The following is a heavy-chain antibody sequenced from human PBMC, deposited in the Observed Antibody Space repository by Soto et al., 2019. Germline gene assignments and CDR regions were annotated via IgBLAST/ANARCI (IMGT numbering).Heavy chain of an antibody. CDR2: IWYDGSNK. V-gene: IGHV3-33*01. CDR3: ARDLYDILTGYPVAWYYYGMDV. D-gene: IGHD3-9*01. CDR1: GFTFSSYG. Sequence: QSGGSLRLSCAASGFTFSSYGMHWVRQAPGKGLEWVAVIWYDGSNKYYADSVKGRFTISRDNSKNTLYLQMNSLRAEDTAVYYCARDLYDILTGYPVAWYYYGMDVWGQGTTVTVSS. J-gene: IGHJ6*02.